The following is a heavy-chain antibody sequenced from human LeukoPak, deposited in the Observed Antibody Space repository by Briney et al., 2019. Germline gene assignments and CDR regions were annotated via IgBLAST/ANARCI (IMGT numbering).Heavy chain of an antibody. CDR2: IKQDGSEK. J-gene: IGHJ4*02. V-gene: IGHV3-7*01. CDR3: ARRYFDY. Sequence: GGSLRLSCVDSGFSFSGYWMSWVRQAPGKGLEWVANIKQDGSEKYYVDSVKGRFTISRDNAKNSLYLQMNSLRAEDTAVYYCARRYFDYWGQGTLVTVSS. CDR1: GFSFSGYW.